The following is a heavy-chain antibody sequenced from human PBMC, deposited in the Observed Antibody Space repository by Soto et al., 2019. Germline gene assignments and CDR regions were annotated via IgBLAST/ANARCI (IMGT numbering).Heavy chain of an antibody. D-gene: IGHD5-12*01. CDR1: NGSISSSNW. J-gene: IGHJ4*02. Sequence: QVQLQESGPGLVKPSGTLSLTCTVSNGSISSSNWWSWVRQSPGKGLEWIGEVAQNGYIGSIPSLKSRLTILLDTPTNRFSLRLTSVTAADTAVYYCARNRLDGYDFDSWGQGILVTVSS. CDR3: ARNRLDGYDFDS. CDR2: VAQNGYI. V-gene: IGHV4-4*02.